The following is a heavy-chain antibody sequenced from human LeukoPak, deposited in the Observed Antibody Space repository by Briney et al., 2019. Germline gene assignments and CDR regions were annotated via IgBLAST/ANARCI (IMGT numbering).Heavy chain of an antibody. Sequence: SQTLSLTCAISGDSVSSNTAAWSWIRQSPSRGLEWLGRTYYRSKWYYDYAVSVKSRITVNPDTSKNQFSLQLSSVIPEDTAVYYCARDLNTGHDYWGQGTPVTVSS. J-gene: IGHJ4*02. CDR3: ARDLNTGHDY. CDR2: TYYRSKWYY. D-gene: IGHD1-1*01. CDR1: GDSVSSNTAA. V-gene: IGHV6-1*01.